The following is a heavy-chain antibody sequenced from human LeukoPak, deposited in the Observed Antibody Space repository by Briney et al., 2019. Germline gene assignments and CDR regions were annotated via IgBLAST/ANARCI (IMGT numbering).Heavy chain of an antibody. V-gene: IGHV3-53*01. D-gene: IGHD3-22*01. CDR2: IYTGGNT. Sequence: GGSLRLSCAASGFTVDSNYPSWVRQAPGKGLEWVSTIYTGGNTYYAASVKGRFTISRDFSKNTVFLHMNSLRAEDTAMYYCARGDDSGYYDYFDYWGQGALVTVSS. CDR1: GFTVDSNY. J-gene: IGHJ4*02. CDR3: ARGDDSGYYDYFDY.